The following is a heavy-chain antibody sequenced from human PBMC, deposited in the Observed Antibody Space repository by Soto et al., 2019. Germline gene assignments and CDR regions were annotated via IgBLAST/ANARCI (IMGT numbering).Heavy chain of an antibody. D-gene: IGHD2-15*01. CDR3: AKVQQKYCSGGSCLTFDY. Sequence: VSLRHSCAAAGFTCSSYAMSCVRQAPGKGLEWVAAISGSGGSTYYADSVKGRFTISRDNSKNTLYLQMNSLRAEDTAVYYCAKVQQKYCSGGSCLTFDYWGQGTLVTVSS. V-gene: IGHV3-23*01. J-gene: IGHJ4*02. CDR2: ISGSGGST. CDR1: GFTCSSYA.